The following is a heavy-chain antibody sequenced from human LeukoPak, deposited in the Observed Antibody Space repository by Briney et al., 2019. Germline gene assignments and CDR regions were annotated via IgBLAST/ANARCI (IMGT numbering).Heavy chain of an antibody. CDR2: IFPSGGEI. CDR3: ATYRQVLLPFES. V-gene: IGHV3-23*01. Sequence: PGGSLRLSCAASGFTFSSYAMSWVRQAPGKGLEWVSSIFPSGGEIHYADSVRGRFTISRDNSKSTLSLQMNSLRAEDTAIYYCATYRQVLLPFESWGQGTLVPVSS. J-gene: IGHJ4*02. D-gene: IGHD5-18*01. CDR1: GFTFSSYA.